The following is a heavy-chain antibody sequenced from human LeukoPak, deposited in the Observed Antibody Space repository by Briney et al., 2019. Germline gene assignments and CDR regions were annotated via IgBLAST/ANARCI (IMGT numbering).Heavy chain of an antibody. CDR2: IYSGGST. CDR3: ARDPSGSHYFDY. Sequence: GGSLRLSCAASGFTVSSNCMSWVRQAPGKGLEWVSVIYSGGSTYYADSVKGRFTISRDNSKNTLYLQMNSLRAEDTAVYYCARDPSGSHYFDYWGQGTLVTVSS. V-gene: IGHV3-66*01. J-gene: IGHJ4*02. D-gene: IGHD3-10*01. CDR1: GFTVSSNC.